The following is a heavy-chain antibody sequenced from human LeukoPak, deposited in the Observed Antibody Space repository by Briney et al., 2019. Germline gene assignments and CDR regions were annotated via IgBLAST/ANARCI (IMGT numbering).Heavy chain of an antibody. CDR2: ISGRGGST. Sequence: PGGSLRLSCAASGFTFGSYAMSWVRQAPGKGLEWVSYISGRGGSTFYADSVKGRFTISRDNSKNTLYLQMNSLRAEDTAVYYCAKDLLPSGGSPITYDYWGQGTLVTVSS. CDR1: GFTFGSYA. J-gene: IGHJ4*02. CDR3: AKDLLPSGGSPITYDY. V-gene: IGHV3-23*01. D-gene: IGHD2-15*01.